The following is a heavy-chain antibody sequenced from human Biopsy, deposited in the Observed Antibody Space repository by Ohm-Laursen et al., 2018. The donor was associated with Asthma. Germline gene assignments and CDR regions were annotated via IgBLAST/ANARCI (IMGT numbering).Heavy chain of an antibody. Sequence: ASVKVSCKASGYSFTDYHLHWVRQAPGQGLEWMGRITPESGGTTYAQKFQGRVTITADESTSTAYMELSSLRSEDTAVYYCARGGGAHFQHWGQGTLVTVSS. CDR1: GYSFTDYH. J-gene: IGHJ1*01. D-gene: IGHD2-21*01. CDR3: ARGGGAHFQH. CDR2: ITPESGGT. V-gene: IGHV1-2*06.